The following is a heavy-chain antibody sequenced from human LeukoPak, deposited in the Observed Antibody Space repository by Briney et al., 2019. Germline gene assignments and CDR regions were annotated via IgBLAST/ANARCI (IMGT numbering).Heavy chain of an antibody. D-gene: IGHD1-26*01. CDR2: FTLEDGDT. CDR3: VAANPGGLADY. V-gene: IGHV1-24*01. CDR1: GYSLTELS. Sequence: ASVKVSCKFSGYSLTELSMHWVRQAPGKGPEWMGGFTLEDGDTIYARKFQGRVTMTEDASTDTAYMDLSSLRSEDTAVYFCVAANPGGLADYWGQGTLVTVSS. J-gene: IGHJ4*02.